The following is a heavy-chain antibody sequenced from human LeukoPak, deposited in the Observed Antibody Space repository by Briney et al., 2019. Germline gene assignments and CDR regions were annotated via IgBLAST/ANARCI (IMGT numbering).Heavy chain of an antibody. D-gene: IGHD1-26*01. CDR1: GFTFSSYS. CDR3: ARGIVGATRYYYYYMGV. J-gene: IGHJ6*03. CDR2: ISSSSSYI. Sequence: PGGSLRLSCAASGFTFSSYSMNWVRQAPGKGLEWVSSISSSSSYIYCADSVKGRFTISRDNAKNSLYLQMNSLRAEDTAVYYCARGIVGATRYYYYYMGVWGKGTTVTVSS. V-gene: IGHV3-21*01.